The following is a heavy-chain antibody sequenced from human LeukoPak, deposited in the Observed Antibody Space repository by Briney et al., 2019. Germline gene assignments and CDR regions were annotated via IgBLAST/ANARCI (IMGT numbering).Heavy chain of an antibody. J-gene: IGHJ4*02. CDR2: ISSSSSYI. Sequence: GGSLRLSCAASGFTFSSYSMNWVRQAPGKGLEWVSSISSSSSYIYYADSVKGRFTISRDNAKNSLYLQMNSLRAEDTAVYYCAREGTAVTFGGVIAPYYFDYWGQGTLVTVSS. V-gene: IGHV3-21*01. D-gene: IGHD3-16*02. CDR1: GFTFSSYS. CDR3: AREGTAVTFGGVIAPYYFDY.